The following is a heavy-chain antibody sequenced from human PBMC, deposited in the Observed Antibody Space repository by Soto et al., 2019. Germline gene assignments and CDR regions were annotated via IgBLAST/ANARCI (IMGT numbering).Heavy chain of an antibody. Sequence: ASVKVSCKASGYTFTSYDIDWVRQATGQGLEWMGWMNPNSGNTGYAQKFQGRVTMTRNTSISTAYMELSSLRSEDTAVYYCARDGAYILAEDYYYGMDVWGQGTTVIVSS. D-gene: IGHD3-9*01. CDR2: MNPNSGNT. CDR3: ARDGAYILAEDYYYGMDV. V-gene: IGHV1-8*01. J-gene: IGHJ6*02. CDR1: GYTFTSYD.